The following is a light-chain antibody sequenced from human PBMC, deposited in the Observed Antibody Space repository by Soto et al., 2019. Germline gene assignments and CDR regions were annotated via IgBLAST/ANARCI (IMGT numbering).Light chain of an antibody. CDR1: QSISSSY. V-gene: IGKV3-15*01. J-gene: IGKJ5*01. Sequence: EIELTQSPGTLSLSPGERATLSCMASQSISSSYLTWYQVKPGQAPRLLMYGASTRATGIPARFSGSGSGTEFTLTISSLQPEDFAIYYCQQYNNWPPITFGQGTRLEIK. CDR2: GAS. CDR3: QQYNNWPPIT.